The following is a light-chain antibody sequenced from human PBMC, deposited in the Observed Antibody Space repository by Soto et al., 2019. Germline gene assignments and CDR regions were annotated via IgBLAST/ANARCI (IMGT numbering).Light chain of an antibody. V-gene: IGKV1-5*03. CDR1: QSLSYW. CDR2: KAS. Sequence: DIQMTQYPSTMYASVGDTVTITCRASQSLSYWLAWYQQKPGQAPKLLIHKASTLESGVPSRFSGSGSGTEFTLTISSLQPDDFATFYCQQYDRFPYTFGQGTKLEIK. J-gene: IGKJ2*01. CDR3: QQYDRFPYT.